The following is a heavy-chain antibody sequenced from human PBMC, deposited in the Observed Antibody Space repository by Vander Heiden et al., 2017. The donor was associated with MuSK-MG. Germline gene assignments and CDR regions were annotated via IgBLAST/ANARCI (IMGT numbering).Heavy chain of an antibody. CDR1: GFTFSSYD. Sequence: EVQLVESGGGLVQPGGSLRLSCAASGFTFSSYDMHWVRQATGKGLEWVSAIGTAGDTYYPGSVKGRFTISRENAKNSLYLQMNSLRAGDTAVYYCARGTLHHDKYGDNGDNWFDPWGQGTLVTVSS. CDR2: IGTAGDT. CDR3: ARGTLHHDKYGDNGDNWFDP. D-gene: IGHD4-17*01. J-gene: IGHJ5*02. V-gene: IGHV3-13*01.